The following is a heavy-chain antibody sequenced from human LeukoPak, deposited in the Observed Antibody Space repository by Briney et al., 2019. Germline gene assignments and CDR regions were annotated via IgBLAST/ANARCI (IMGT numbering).Heavy chain of an antibody. V-gene: IGHV3-15*01. CDR2: SRSAGGTT. CDR1: GLTFNNAW. CDR3: STGGGTHDY. Sequence: GGSLGLSCAASGLTFNNAWMSWVRQAPGEGLEWVRSRSAGGTTDYGAPVKGRFTISRDDSKNTLYLQMNSLKTEDTAVYYCSTGGGTHDYWGQGTLVTVSS. D-gene: IGHD2-15*01. J-gene: IGHJ4*02.